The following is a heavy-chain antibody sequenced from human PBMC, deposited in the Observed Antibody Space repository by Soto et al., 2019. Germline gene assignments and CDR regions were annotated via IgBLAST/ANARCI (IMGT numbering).Heavy chain of an antibody. D-gene: IGHD3-22*01. V-gene: IGHV3-49*03. J-gene: IGHJ5*02. CDR3: TRTLGPDYYDSSGYYGP. Sequence: GGSLRLSCTASGFTFGDYAMSRFRQAPGKGLEWVGFIRSKAYGGTTEYAASVKGRFTISRDDSKSIAYLQMNSLKTEDTAVYYCTRTLGPDYYDSSGYYGPWGQGTLVTVSS. CDR1: GFTFGDYA. CDR2: IRSKAYGGTT.